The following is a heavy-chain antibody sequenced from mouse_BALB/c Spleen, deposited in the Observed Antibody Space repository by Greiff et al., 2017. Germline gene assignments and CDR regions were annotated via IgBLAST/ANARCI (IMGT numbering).Heavy chain of an antibody. Sequence: QVQLQQPGAELVKPGASVKLSCKASGYTFTSYWMHWVKQRPGQGLEWIGEINPSNGRTNYNEKFKSKATLTVDKSSSTAYMQLSSLTSEDSAVYYSARMGRYDERNAMDYWGQGTSVTVSS. CDR3: ARMGRYDERNAMDY. J-gene: IGHJ4*01. CDR1: GYTFTSYW. V-gene: IGHV1S81*02. CDR2: INPSNGRT. D-gene: IGHD2-14*01.